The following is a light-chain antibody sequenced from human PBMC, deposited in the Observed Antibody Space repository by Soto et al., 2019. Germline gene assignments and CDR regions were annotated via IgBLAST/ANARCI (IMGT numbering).Light chain of an antibody. CDR2: LGS. CDR1: QSLLHSNGYNY. Sequence: DIVITQSPLSLPVTPAAPPPISCRSIQSLLHSNGYNYLDWYLQKPGQSPQLLIYLGSNRASGVPDRFSGSGSGTDFTLKISRVEAEDVGVYYCMQALQTPRTFGKGTKVDIK. J-gene: IGKJ1*01. V-gene: IGKV2-28*01. CDR3: MQALQTPRT.